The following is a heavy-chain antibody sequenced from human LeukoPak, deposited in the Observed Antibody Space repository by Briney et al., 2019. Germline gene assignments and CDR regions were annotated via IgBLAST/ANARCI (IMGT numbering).Heavy chain of an antibody. CDR1: GFTFSSYG. CDR2: IRYDGSNK. Sequence: AGGSLRLSCAASGFTFSSYGMHWVRQAPGKGLEWVAFIRYDGSNKYYADSVKGRFTISRDNSKNTLYLQMNSLRAEATAVYYCAKAQVQLEPPYYYYYMDVWGKGTTVTVSS. D-gene: IGHD1-1*01. CDR3: AKAQVQLEPPYYYYYMDV. V-gene: IGHV3-30*02. J-gene: IGHJ6*03.